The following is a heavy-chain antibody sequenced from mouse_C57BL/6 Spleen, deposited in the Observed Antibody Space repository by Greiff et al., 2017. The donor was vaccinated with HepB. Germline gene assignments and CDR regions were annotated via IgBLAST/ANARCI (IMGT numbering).Heavy chain of an antibody. V-gene: IGHV1-69*01. Sequence: QVQLQQSGAELVMPGASVKLSCKASGYTFTSYWMHWVKQRPGQGLEWIGEIDPSDSYTNYNQKFKGKSTLTVDKSSSTAYMQLSSLTSEDSAVYYCARRAGLLRFFDYWGQGTTLTVSS. CDR1: GYTFTSYW. D-gene: IGHD1-1*01. CDR3: ARRAGLLRFFDY. J-gene: IGHJ2*01. CDR2: IDPSDSYT.